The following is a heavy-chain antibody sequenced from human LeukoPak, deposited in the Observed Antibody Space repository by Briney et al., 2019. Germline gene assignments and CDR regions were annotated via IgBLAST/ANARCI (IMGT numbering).Heavy chain of an antibody. CDR3: ARDPYDGNYFFDY. CDR1: GYTFTGYH. J-gene: IGHJ4*02. Sequence: GASVKVPCKTSGYTFTGYHVHWVRQAPGQGLEWMGWFNANSGATKYAQKFQGRVTMTRDTSIGTDFMELTSLISDDTAIYYCARDPYDGNYFFDYWGQGTLVTVAS. CDR2: FNANSGAT. V-gene: IGHV1-2*02. D-gene: IGHD3-3*01.